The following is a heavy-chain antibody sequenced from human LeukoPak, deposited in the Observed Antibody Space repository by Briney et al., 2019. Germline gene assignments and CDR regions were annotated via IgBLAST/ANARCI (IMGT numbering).Heavy chain of an antibody. D-gene: IGHD3-3*01. CDR3: AREGYDFWSGYFVY. V-gene: IGHV4-59*01. CDR2: IYYSGST. CDR1: GGSISSYY. J-gene: IGHJ4*02. Sequence: SETLSLTCTVSGGSISSYYWSWIRQPPGKGLEWNGYIYYSGSTNYNPSLKSRVTISVDTSKNQFSLKLSSVTAADTAVYYCAREGYDFWSGYFVYWGQGTLVTVSS.